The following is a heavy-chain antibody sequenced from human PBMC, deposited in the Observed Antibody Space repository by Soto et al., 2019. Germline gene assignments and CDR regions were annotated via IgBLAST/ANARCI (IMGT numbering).Heavy chain of an antibody. Sequence: GGSLRLSCAASGFTFRNYAMHWVRQAPGKGLEYVSSISSSGSSTYYANSVEGRFTISRDNSKNTLSLQMGSLRAEDMSVYYCARGWELLDAFDMWGQGTMVTVS. J-gene: IGHJ3*02. V-gene: IGHV3-64*01. CDR1: GFTFRNYA. D-gene: IGHD1-26*01. CDR2: ISSSGSST. CDR3: ARGWELLDAFDM.